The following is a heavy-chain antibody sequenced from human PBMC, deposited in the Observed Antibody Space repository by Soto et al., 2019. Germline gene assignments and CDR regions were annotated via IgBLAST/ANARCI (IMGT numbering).Heavy chain of an antibody. J-gene: IGHJ6*02. V-gene: IGHV4-59*01. CDR2: IFYSGTT. CDR1: GGSLSPYY. D-gene: IGHD5-18*01. Sequence: LSLTCSVSGGSLSPYYWSWIRQPPGKGLEWIANIFYSGTTNYNPSLASRVTIAVDTSKNQVSLSLRSVTAADTAVYYCVKDRSALAPYYYGVYVWGQGTTVTVSS. CDR3: VKDRSALAPYYYGVYV.